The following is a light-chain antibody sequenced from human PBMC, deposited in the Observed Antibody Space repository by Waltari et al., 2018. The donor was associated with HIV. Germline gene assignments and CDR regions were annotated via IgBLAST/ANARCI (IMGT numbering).Light chain of an antibody. CDR1: ESVSSN. CDR3: QLYTNWPGT. Sequence: DIVMTQSPSTLSVSAGDRATLPCRASESVSSNVAWYQQRPGQAPRLLIYAASTRATGVPARFSGSGSGTEFTLTISSLQSEDFALYYCQLYTNWPGTFGPGTKVDVK. CDR2: AAS. J-gene: IGKJ3*01. V-gene: IGKV3-15*01.